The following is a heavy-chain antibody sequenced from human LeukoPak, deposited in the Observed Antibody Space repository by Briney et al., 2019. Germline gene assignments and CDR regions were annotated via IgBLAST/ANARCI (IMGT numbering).Heavy chain of an antibody. CDR3: AKAHYDSSGYYLWYFDY. V-gene: IGHV3-21*04. J-gene: IGHJ4*02. D-gene: IGHD3-22*01. CDR2: ISSSSSYI. CDR1: GFTFSSYS. Sequence: GGSLRLSCAASGFTFSSYSMNWVRQAPGKGLEWVSSISSSSSYIYYADSVKGRFTISRDNAENSLYLQMNSLRAEDTAVYYCAKAHYDSSGYYLWYFDYWGQGTLVTVSS.